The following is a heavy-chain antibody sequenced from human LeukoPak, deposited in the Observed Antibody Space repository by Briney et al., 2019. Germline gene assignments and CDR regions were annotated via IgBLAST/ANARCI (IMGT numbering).Heavy chain of an antibody. CDR2: ISGSGGST. CDR3: AKDWGGYDQGIDY. J-gene: IGHJ4*02. Sequence: TGGSLRLSCAASGFTFSSYAMSWVRQAPGKGLEWVSAISGSGGSTYYADSVKGRFTISRDNSKNTLYLQMNSLRAEDTAVYYCAKDWGGYDQGIDYWGQGTLVTVSS. D-gene: IGHD5-12*01. V-gene: IGHV3-23*01. CDR1: GFTFSSYA.